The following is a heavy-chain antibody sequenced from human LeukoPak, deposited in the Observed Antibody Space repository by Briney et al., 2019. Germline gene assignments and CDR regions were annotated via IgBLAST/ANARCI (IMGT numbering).Heavy chain of an antibody. CDR3: AREERAAMVAFDI. J-gene: IGHJ3*02. D-gene: IGHD5-18*01. V-gene: IGHV7-4-1*02. Sequence: ASVKVSCKASGYTFTSYDLNWVRQAPGQGLEWMGWINTNTGNQTYAKGFTGRFVFILVTSVSTAYLQISSLKADDTAVYYCAREERAAMVAFDIWGQGTMVTVSS. CDR2: INTNTGNQ. CDR1: GYTFTSYD.